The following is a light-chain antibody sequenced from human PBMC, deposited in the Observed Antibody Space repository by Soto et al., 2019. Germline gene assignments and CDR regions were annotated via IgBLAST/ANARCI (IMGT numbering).Light chain of an antibody. CDR2: GAS. V-gene: IGKV3-15*01. CDR1: QSVSSN. Sequence: ERVMTQSPATLSVSPGERATLSCRASQSVSSNLGWYQQKPGQAPRLLIYGASTRATGIPARFSGSGSGTEFTLTISSLQSEDFAVYYCQQYNNWPLTFGGGTKVDIK. CDR3: QQYNNWPLT. J-gene: IGKJ4*01.